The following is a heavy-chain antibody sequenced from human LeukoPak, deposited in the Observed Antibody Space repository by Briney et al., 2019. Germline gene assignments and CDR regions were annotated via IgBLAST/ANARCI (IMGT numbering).Heavy chain of an antibody. J-gene: IGHJ4*02. CDR3: ARDDTGRSFDWLARQFDS. Sequence: PGGSLRLPCAASGFTFSSYAMSWVRQAPGKGLEWVAVISYDGNNKYYADSVKGRFTISRDNSKNTLYLQMNSLRAEDTAVYYCARDDTGRSFDWLARQFDSWGQGTLVTVSS. CDR1: GFTFSSYA. CDR2: ISYDGNNK. V-gene: IGHV3-30-3*01. D-gene: IGHD3-9*01.